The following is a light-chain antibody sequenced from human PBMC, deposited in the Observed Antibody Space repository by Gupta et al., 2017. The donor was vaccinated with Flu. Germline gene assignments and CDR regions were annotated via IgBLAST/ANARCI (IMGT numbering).Light chain of an antibody. CDR1: SSDVGGYNY. V-gene: IGLV2-14*01. CDR2: EVS. J-gene: IGLJ1*01. CDR3: SSYSRSNTLFV. Sequence: QSALTQPASVSGSPGQSITISCTGTSSDVGGYNYVSWYQQHPGIAPKLMIYEVSNRPSGVSNRFSGSKSGNTASLTISGLQAEDESDYYCSSYSRSNTLFVFGNGTMVTVL.